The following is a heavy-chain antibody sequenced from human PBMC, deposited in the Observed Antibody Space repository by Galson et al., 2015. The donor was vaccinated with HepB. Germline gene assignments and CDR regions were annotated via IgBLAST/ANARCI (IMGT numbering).Heavy chain of an antibody. J-gene: IGHJ3*02. CDR3: ARDNSLDDSRARRYYYDSSGYYGDAFDI. D-gene: IGHD3-22*01. V-gene: IGHV1-18*01. Sequence: SVKVSCKASGYTFTSYGISWVRQAPGQGLEWMGWISAYNGNTNYAQKLQGRVTMTTDTSTSTAYMELRSLRSDDTAVYYCARDNSLDDSRARRYYYDSSGYYGDAFDIWGQGTMVTVSS. CDR2: ISAYNGNT. CDR1: GYTFTSYG.